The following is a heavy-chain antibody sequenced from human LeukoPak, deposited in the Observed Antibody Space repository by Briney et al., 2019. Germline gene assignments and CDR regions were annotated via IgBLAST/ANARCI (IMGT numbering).Heavy chain of an antibody. D-gene: IGHD6-6*01. V-gene: IGHV4-61*02. CDR1: GGSLSSGSYY. Sequence: SETLSLTCTVSGGSLSSGSYYWSWIRQPAGKGLEWIGRMYSTESTNYNPSLKCRVTISEDTSKNQFSLKLSSVTAADTAVYYCAREVYSSSSFDYWGQGTLVTVSS. CDR3: AREVYSSSSFDY. J-gene: IGHJ4*02. CDR2: MYSTEST.